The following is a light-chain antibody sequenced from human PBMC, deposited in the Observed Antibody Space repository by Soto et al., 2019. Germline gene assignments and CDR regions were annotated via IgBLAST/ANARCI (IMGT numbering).Light chain of an antibody. Sequence: QSVLTQPPSASGTPGQRVTISCSGRSSNIGSNTVNWYLQLPGTAPKLLIYTNDQRPSGVPDRFSGSKSGTSASLAISGLQSEDEADYYCAAWDDSLSGPVFGGGTKVTVL. CDR1: SSNIGSNT. CDR2: TND. V-gene: IGLV1-44*01. J-gene: IGLJ2*01. CDR3: AAWDDSLSGPV.